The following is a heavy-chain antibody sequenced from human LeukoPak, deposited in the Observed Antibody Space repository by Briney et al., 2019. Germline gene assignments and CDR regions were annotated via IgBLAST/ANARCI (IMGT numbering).Heavy chain of an antibody. CDR1: GYTFTGYY. D-gene: IGHD5-18*01. CDR3: ARSPTAMVMGDFDY. J-gene: IGHJ4*02. CDR2: INPNSGGT. V-gene: IGHV1-2*02. Sequence: GASVKVSCKASGYTFTGYYMHWVRQAPGQGLEWMGWINPNSGGTNYAQKFQGRVTMTRDTSISTAYMELSRLRSDDTAVYYCARSPTAMVMGDFDYWGQGTLVTVSS.